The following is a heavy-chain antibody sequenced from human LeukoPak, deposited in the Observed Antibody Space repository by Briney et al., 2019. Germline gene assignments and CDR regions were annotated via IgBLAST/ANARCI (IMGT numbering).Heavy chain of an antibody. CDR2: ISRSSSDT. J-gene: IGHJ4*02. Sequence: SLRLSCAASGFTFSDYYMSWIRQAPGKGLEWVSYISRSSSDTNYADSVKGRFTISRDNAKNSLYLQMNSLRAEDTAVYYCARGLTTVTSLASYWGQGTLVTVSS. D-gene: IGHD4-17*01. CDR3: ARGLTTVTSLASY. CDR1: GFTFSDYY. V-gene: IGHV3-11*05.